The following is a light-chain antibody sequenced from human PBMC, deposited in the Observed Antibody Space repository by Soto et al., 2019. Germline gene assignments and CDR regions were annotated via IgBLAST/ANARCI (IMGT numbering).Light chain of an antibody. V-gene: IGLV2-23*02. CDR2: EVS. CDR1: SSDVGSYNL. Sequence: QSALTQPASVSGSPGQSITISCTGTSSDVGSYNLVSWYQQHPGKAPKLLISEVSKRPSGVSNRFSGSKSGNTASLTISGLQAEDEADYYCCSYAGRSTLDVVFGGGTKVTVL. CDR3: CSYAGRSTLDVV. J-gene: IGLJ2*01.